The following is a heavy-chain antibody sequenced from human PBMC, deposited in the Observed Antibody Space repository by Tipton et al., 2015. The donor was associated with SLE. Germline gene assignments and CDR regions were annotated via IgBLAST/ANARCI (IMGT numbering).Heavy chain of an antibody. CDR2: IGGSTGKT. J-gene: IGHJ3*02. Sequence: GSLRLSCTASGFTFSNYAMSWVRQAPGKGLEWVSVIGGSTGKTYYADSVRGRFTISRDNPKNTLYLQMDSLRGEDTAVYYCARDRSNSPAFDIWGRGTRVTVSS. V-gene: IGHV3-23*01. CDR1: GFTFSNYA. CDR3: ARDRSNSPAFDI. D-gene: IGHD1-1*01.